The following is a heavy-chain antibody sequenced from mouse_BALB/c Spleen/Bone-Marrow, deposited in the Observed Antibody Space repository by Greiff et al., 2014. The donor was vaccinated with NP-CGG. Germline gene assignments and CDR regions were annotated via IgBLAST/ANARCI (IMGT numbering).Heavy chain of an antibody. CDR2: IYPGDGNI. D-gene: IGHD2-4*01. CDR3: ALYDYDGLSWFAY. V-gene: IGHV1-82*01. Sequence: VQLQQSGPELVKPGASVKISCKASVYAFSSSWMNWVKQRPGQGLEWIGRIYPGDGNINYNGKFKGKATLTADKSSTTAYMQLSSLTSVDSAVYFCALYDYDGLSWFAYWGQGTLVTVSA. J-gene: IGHJ3*01. CDR1: VYAFSSSW.